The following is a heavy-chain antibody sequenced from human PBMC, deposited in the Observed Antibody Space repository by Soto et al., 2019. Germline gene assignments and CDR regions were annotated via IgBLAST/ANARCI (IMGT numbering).Heavy chain of an antibody. Sequence: VKVSCKASGGTFSSYAISWVRQAPGQGLEWMGGIIPIFGTANYAQKFQGRVTITADESTSTAYMELSSLRSEHTAVYYCARETASSIAARRFDYWGQXSLVTVSS. J-gene: IGHJ4*02. D-gene: IGHD6-6*01. CDR1: GGTFSSYA. CDR2: IIPIFGTA. CDR3: ARETASSIAARRFDY. V-gene: IGHV1-69*13.